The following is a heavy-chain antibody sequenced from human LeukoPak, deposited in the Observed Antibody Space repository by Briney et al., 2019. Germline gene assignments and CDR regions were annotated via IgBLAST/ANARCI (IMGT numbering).Heavy chain of an antibody. Sequence: GGSLRLSCAASGFTFSDYYMSWIRQAPGKGLEWVSYISSSGSTIYCADSVKGRFTISRDNAKNSLYLQMNSLRAEDTAVYYCAREGCSGGSCYLYWFDPWGQGTLVTVSS. CDR1: GFTFSDYY. J-gene: IGHJ5*02. D-gene: IGHD2-15*01. CDR3: AREGCSGGSCYLYWFDP. V-gene: IGHV3-11*04. CDR2: ISSSGSTI.